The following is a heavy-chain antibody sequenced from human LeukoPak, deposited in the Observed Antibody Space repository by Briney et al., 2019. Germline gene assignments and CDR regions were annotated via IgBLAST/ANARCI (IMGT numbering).Heavy chain of an antibody. CDR2: INSDGSST. J-gene: IGHJ6*02. D-gene: IGHD7-27*01. Sequence: GESLRLSCAASGFTFSSYWMHWVRQAPGKGLVWVSRINSDGSSTSYADSVKGRFTISRDNAKNTLYLQMNSLRAEDTAVYYCARAWGYYGMDVWGQGTTVTVSS. CDR1: GFTFSSYW. V-gene: IGHV3-74*01. CDR3: ARAWGYYGMDV.